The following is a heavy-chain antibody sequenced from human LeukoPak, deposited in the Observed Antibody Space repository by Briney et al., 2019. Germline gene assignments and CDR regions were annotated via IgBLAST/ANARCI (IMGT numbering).Heavy chain of an antibody. CDR2: IWYDGSNK. D-gene: IGHD5-12*01. V-gene: IGHV3-33*08. CDR1: GFTFSDYG. CDR3: ARVAFGLATIHWATFDY. Sequence: PGRSLRLSCAASGFTFSDYGMHWLRQAPGKGLEWVAVIWYDGSNKYYADSVKGRFTISRDNSKNTLYLQMNSLRAEDTAVYYCARVAFGLATIHWATFDYWGQGTLVTVSS. J-gene: IGHJ4*02.